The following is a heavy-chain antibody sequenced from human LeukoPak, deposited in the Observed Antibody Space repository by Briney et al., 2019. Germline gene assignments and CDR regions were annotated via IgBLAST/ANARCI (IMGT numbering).Heavy chain of an antibody. J-gene: IGHJ5*02. Sequence: GGSLRLSCAASEFTFSSYSMSWVRQAPGKGLEWVSYISSTASSIYYADSVKGRFTISRDNAKNSLYLQMNSLRAEDTTVYYCARDVTYHGGDWFDPWGQGTLVTVSS. V-gene: IGHV3-48*04. CDR1: EFTFSSYS. CDR2: ISSTASSI. CDR3: ARDVTYHGGDWFDP. D-gene: IGHD4-23*01.